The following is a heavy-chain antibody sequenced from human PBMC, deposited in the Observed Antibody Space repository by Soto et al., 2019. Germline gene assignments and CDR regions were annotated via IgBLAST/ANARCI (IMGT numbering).Heavy chain of an antibody. Sequence: SGTLSLTCTVSGGSISSYYWSWIRQPPGKGLEWIGYIYYSGSTNYNPSLKSRVTISVDTSKNQFSLKLSSVTAADTAVYYCARVRGYCSSTRCYHFDYWGQGTLVTVSS. J-gene: IGHJ4*02. CDR2: IYYSGST. CDR1: GGSISSYY. D-gene: IGHD2-2*01. CDR3: ARVRGYCSSTRCYHFDY. V-gene: IGHV4-59*01.